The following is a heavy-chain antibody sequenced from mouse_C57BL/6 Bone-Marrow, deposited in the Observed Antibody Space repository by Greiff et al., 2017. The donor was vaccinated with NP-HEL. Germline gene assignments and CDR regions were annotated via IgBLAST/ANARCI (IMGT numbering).Heavy chain of an antibody. V-gene: IGHV5-9-1*02. D-gene: IGHD1-2*01. CDR3: TRDRPGYGYFDY. J-gene: IGHJ2*01. CDR2: ISSGGDYN. CDR1: GFTFSSYA. Sequence: EVQGVESGEGLVKPGGSLKLSCAASGFTFSSYAMSWVRQTPEKRLEWVAYISSGGDYNYYADTVTGRFTISRDNARNTLYLQMSSLKSEDTAMYYFTRDRPGYGYFDYWGQGTTLTVSS.